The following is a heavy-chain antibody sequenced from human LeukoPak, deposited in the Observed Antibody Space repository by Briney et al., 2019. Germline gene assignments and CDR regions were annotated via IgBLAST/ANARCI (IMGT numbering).Heavy chain of an antibody. CDR2: IYYTGNT. V-gene: IGHV4-59*08. CDR1: GGAISYYY. J-gene: IGHJ4*02. CDR3: ARNWYGSSWSEQIYYFDY. Sequence: PSETLSLTCTVSGGAISYYYWNWIRQPPGKGLEWIGYIYYTGNTNYNPSLKSRVTISVDTSKNQFSLKLSSVTAADTAVYYCARNWYGSSWSEQIYYFDYWGQGTLVTVSS. D-gene: IGHD6-13*01.